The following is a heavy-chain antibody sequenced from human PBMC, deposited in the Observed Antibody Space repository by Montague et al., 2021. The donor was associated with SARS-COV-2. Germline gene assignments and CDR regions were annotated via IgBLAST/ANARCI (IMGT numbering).Heavy chain of an antibody. CDR3: ARYSYSGTYFGLNDAFDI. V-gene: IGHV6-1*01. CDR2: TCYRSEWYF. J-gene: IGHJ3*02. D-gene: IGHD1-26*01. Sequence: CAISGDSVSSNNAAWNWIRQSPSRGLEWLGRTCYRSEWYFDYVIPLRGRITIDPDTSKNQFSLQLDSVTLDDTAVYYCARYSYSGTYFGLNDAFDIWGQGTLVTVSS. CDR1: GDSVSSNNAA.